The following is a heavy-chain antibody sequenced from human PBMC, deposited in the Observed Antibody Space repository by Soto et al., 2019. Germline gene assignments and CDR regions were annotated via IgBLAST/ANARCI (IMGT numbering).Heavy chain of an antibody. Sequence: GASVKVSCKASGYIFTGYYMHWVRQAPGQGLEWMGWIDPDSGGTNYAQNFQGWVTMTRDTSISTAYIELSRLRSDDTAVYYCARDRAVDTAMVTGYFDYWGLGTLVTVSS. CDR1: GYIFTGYY. V-gene: IGHV1-2*04. D-gene: IGHD5-18*01. J-gene: IGHJ4*02. CDR2: IDPDSGGT. CDR3: ARDRAVDTAMVTGYFDY.